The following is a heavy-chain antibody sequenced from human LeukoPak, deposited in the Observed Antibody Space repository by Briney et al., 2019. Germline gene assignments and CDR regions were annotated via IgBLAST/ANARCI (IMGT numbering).Heavy chain of an antibody. D-gene: IGHD3-9*01. V-gene: IGHV3-30*02. Sequence: GGSLRLSCAASGFTFSSYGMHWVRQAPGKGLEWVAFIRYDGSNKYYADSVKGRFTISRDNSKNTLYLQMNSLRAEDTAVYYCAKDFGNRYDILTGYYNANEYYFDYWGQGTLVTVSS. J-gene: IGHJ4*02. CDR2: IRYDGSNK. CDR1: GFTFSSYG. CDR3: AKDFGNRYDILTGYYNANEYYFDY.